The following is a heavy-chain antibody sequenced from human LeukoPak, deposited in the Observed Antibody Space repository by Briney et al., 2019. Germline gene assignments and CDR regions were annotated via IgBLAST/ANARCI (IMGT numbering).Heavy chain of an antibody. CDR2: IYYSGST. J-gene: IGHJ4*02. CDR1: GGSISSYY. Sequence: PSETLSLTCTVSGGSISSYYWSWIRQPPGKGLEWIGYIYYSGSTNYNPSLKSRVTISVDTSKNQFSLKLSSVTAADTAVYYCARRRLNYFDYWGQGTLLTVSS. V-gene: IGHV4-59*08. D-gene: IGHD3-16*01. CDR3: ARRRLNYFDY.